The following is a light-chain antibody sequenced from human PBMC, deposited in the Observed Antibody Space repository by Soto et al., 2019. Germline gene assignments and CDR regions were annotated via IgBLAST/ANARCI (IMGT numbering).Light chain of an antibody. J-gene: IGKJ1*01. CDR3: HQIHTTPWT. Sequence: DIQMTQSPSSLSASVGDRVTITCRASQRITTYLNWYQQRPGKAPSLLIYAATHLREGVPSRFSGSGSGTDFTLTIAGLQPDDFATYFCHQIHTTPWTFGQGTKVEI. CDR2: AAT. CDR1: QRITTY. V-gene: IGKV1-39*01.